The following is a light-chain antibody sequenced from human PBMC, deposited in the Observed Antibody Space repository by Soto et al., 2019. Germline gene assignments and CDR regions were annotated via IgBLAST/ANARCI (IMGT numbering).Light chain of an antibody. CDR1: QSVSNN. CDR2: GAS. J-gene: IGKJ1*01. Sequence: EIVLTQSPGTLSLSPGERATLSCRASQSVSNNYLARYQQNPGQAPRLLIYGASTRATGIPARFSGSGSGTEFTLTISSLQSEDFAVYYCQQYNNWPWTFGQGTKVDIK. CDR3: QQYNNWPWT. V-gene: IGKV3-15*01.